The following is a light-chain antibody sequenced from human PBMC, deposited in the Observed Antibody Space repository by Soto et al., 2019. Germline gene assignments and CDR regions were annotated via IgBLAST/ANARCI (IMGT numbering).Light chain of an antibody. CDR3: QLYGRSPPSWT. J-gene: IGKJ1*01. Sequence: EIVLTQSPGTLSLSPGERATLSCRASQSVSSNYLAWYQQKPGQPPRLLISDASSRATGIPDRFSGSGSGTDFTLTISGLEPEDLAVYYCQLYGRSPPSWTFGQGTKVEIK. V-gene: IGKV3-20*01. CDR2: DAS. CDR1: QSVSSNY.